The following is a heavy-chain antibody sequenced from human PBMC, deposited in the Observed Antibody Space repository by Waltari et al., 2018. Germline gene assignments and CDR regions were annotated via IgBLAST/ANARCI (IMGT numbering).Heavy chain of an antibody. J-gene: IGHJ6*03. V-gene: IGHV4-34*01. D-gene: IGHD2-15*01. Sequence: QVQLQQWGAGLLKPSETLSLTCAVYGGSFSGYSWSWIRQPPGKGLEWIGEINHSGSTNYNPSLKSRVTISVDTSKNQFSLKRSSVTAADTAVYYCARSYCSGGSCYSSYYYYYMDVWGKGTTVTVSS. CDR2: INHSGST. CDR3: ARSYCSGGSCYSSYYYYYMDV. CDR1: GGSFSGYS.